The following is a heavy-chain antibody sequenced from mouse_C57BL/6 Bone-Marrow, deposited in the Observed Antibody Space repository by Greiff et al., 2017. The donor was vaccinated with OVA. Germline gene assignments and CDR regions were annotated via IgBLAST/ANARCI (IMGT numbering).Heavy chain of an antibody. CDR3: AIPYYYGSSYTWFAY. D-gene: IGHD1-1*01. Sequence: QLQLKQPGAALVPPGASVQVSFTSSFYPFTRSCLPCLPHTPCPVLAWIGRIHPSDSVTNYNQKFKGKATLTVDKSSSTAYMQLSSLTSEDSAVYYCAIPYYYGSSYTWFAYWGQGTLVTVSA. V-gene: IGHV1-74*01. CDR1: FYPFTRSC. CDR2: IHPSDSVT. J-gene: IGHJ3*01.